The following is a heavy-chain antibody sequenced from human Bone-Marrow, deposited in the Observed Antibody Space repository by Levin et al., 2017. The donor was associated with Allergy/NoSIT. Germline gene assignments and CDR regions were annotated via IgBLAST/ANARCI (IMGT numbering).Heavy chain of an antibody. V-gene: IGHV4-34*01. CDR2: FSHDGTT. D-gene: IGHD3-22*01. J-gene: IGHJ3*02. CDR1: GGSFSGYD. Sequence: PSETLSLTCAVYGGSFSGYDCNWIRQPPGEGLEWIGDFSHDGTTNYNPSLKSRVTISIDTSKNQCSLKLTSVTVADSGIYFCARAHFASGGYYHDAFHIWGQGTMVSVSS. CDR3: ARAHFASGGYYHDAFHI.